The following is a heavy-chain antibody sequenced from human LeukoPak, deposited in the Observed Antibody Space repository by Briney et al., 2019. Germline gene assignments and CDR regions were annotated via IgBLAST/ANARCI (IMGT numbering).Heavy chain of an antibody. CDR2: ITSDGSST. D-gene: IGHD1-1*01. J-gene: IGHJ4*02. Sequence: GGSLRLSCVASGFTFSSYWMPWVRQAPGKGLVWVSRITSDGSSTTYADSVKGRFTISRDNAKNTLYLQMNSLRAEDAAVYYCVRDGIATGGDFDYWGQGTLVTVS. V-gene: IGHV3-74*01. CDR1: GFTFSSYW. CDR3: VRDGIATGGDFDY.